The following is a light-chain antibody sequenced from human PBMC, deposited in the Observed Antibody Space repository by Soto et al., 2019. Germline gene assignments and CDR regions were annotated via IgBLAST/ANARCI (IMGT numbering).Light chain of an antibody. Sequence: DSVWRQSPGTLSLSPGERATLSCSASQSVSSSYLAWYQQKPGQAPRLLIYGASSRATGIPDRFSGSGSGTDFTLTISRLEPEDFAVYYCQQYGSSPLTFGGATKV. J-gene: IGKJ4*01. CDR3: QQYGSSPLT. CDR2: GAS. V-gene: IGKV3-20*01. CDR1: QSVSSSY.